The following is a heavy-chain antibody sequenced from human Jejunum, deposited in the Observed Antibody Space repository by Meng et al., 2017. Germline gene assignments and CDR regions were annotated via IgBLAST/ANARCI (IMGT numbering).Heavy chain of an antibody. Sequence: QLHLPESGPGLVKPSQTLSLTCTVSGASMSSGNYYWTWIRQHPGKGLEWIGYIYYSGSTYYNPSLQRLVTISIDMSENQFSLKLTSVTAADTAVYYCARVNWTSSYWYFDLWGRGTLVTVAS. CDR3: ARVNWTSSYWYFDL. D-gene: IGHD1-1*01. CDR2: IYYSGST. V-gene: IGHV4-31*01. J-gene: IGHJ2*01. CDR1: GASMSSGNYY.